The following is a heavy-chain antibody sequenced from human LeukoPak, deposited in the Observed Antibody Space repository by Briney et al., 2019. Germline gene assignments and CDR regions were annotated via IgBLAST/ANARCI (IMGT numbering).Heavy chain of an antibody. Sequence: PSETLSLTCAVYGGSFSGYYWSWIRQPPGKGLEWIGEINHSGSTNYNPSLKSRVTISVDTSKNQFSLKLSSVTAADTAVYYCARGSDITMTDSWFDPWGQGTLVTVSS. J-gene: IGHJ5*02. CDR3: ARGSDITMTDSWFDP. CDR2: INHSGST. CDR1: GGSFSGYY. D-gene: IGHD3-22*01. V-gene: IGHV4-34*01.